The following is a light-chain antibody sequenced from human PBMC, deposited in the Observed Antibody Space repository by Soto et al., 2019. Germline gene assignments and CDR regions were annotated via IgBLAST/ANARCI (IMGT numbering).Light chain of an antibody. V-gene: IGKV4-1*01. Sequence: DIVMTQSPDSLAVSLGERATINCKSSQSVLYNFNNKKYLAWYQQKPGQPPKLLIYWASTRESGVPGRFSGSGSGTDFTLTIGSLQAEDVAVYYCQQYYSIPITFGQGTRLEIK. CDR1: QSVLYNFNNKKY. CDR2: WAS. J-gene: IGKJ5*01. CDR3: QQYYSIPIT.